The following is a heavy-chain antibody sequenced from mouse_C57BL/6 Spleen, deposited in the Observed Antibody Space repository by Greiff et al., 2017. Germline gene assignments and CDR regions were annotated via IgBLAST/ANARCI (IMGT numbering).Heavy chain of an antibody. CDR3: ARQGSVYYYGSSYWYFDV. CDR1: GFTFSDYY. V-gene: IGHV5-12*01. D-gene: IGHD1-1*01. J-gene: IGHJ1*03. Sequence: DVKLVESGGGLVQPGGSLKLSCAASGFTFSDYYMYWVRQTPEKRLEWVAYISNGGGSTYYPDTVKGRFTISRDNAKNTLYLQMSRLKSEDTAMYYCARQGSVYYYGSSYWYFDVWGTGTTVTVSS. CDR2: ISNGGGST.